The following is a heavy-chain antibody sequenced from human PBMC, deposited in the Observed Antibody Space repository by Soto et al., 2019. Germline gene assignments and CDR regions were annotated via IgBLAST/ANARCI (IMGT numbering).Heavy chain of an antibody. CDR3: ARGKAAAENVQFDY. Sequence: PSLKVSCKASGFTFSSSAVQWVRQARGQRLEWIGWIVVGSGNTNYAQKFQERVTITRDMSTNTAYMELSSLRSEDTAVYYCARGKAAAENVQFDYWGQGTLVTVSS. D-gene: IGHD6-13*01. CDR1: GFTFSSSA. J-gene: IGHJ4*02. CDR2: IVVGSGNT. V-gene: IGHV1-58*01.